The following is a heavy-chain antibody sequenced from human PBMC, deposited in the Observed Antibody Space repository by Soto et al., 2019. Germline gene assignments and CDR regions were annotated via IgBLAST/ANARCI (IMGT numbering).Heavy chain of an antibody. J-gene: IGHJ6*02. D-gene: IGHD6-6*01. V-gene: IGHV3-23*01. CDR3: AKSPSRAPYGMDV. CDR1: GFPFSMYA. Sequence: PGGSLRLSCAASGFPFSMYAMIWVRQAPGKGLEWVSSVSGSVDRTYYADSMRGRFTISRDNSKKMVYLEMSSLRVEDTAVYHCAKSPSRAPYGMDVWGQGTTVTVSS. CDR2: VSGSVDRT.